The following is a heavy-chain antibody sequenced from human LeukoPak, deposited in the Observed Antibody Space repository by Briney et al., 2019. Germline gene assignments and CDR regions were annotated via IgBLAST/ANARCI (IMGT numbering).Heavy chain of an antibody. CDR3: AREAPSSSWSFDY. V-gene: IGHV1-3*01. J-gene: IGHJ4*02. D-gene: IGHD6-13*01. CDR1: GYTFTTSA. CDR2: ITPGTGNT. Sequence: GASVKVSCKASGYTFTTSAIHWARQAPGHSFEWMGWITPGTGNTKYSQNFQGRVTITRDTSASTAYMELSSLRSEDTAVYYCAREAPSSSWSFDYWGQRTLVTVSS.